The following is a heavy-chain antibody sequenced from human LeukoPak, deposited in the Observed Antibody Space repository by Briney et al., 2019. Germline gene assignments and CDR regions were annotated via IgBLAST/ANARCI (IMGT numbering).Heavy chain of an antibody. CDR3: ATDKGAAPEERADY. V-gene: IGHV3-33*08. D-gene: IGHD1-1*01. J-gene: IGHJ4*02. Sequence: GSLRLSCAASGFTFSSYGMHWVRQAPGKGLEWVAVIWYGGSNKYYADSVKGRFTISRDNSKNTLYLQINSLRAEDTAVYYCATDKGAAPEERADYWGQGTLVTVSS. CDR1: GFTFSSYG. CDR2: IWYGGSNK.